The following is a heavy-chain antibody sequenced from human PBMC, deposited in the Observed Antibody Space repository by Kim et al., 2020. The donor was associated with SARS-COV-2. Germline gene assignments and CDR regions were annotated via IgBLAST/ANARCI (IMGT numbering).Heavy chain of an antibody. V-gene: IGHV3-21*01. Sequence: GGSLRLSCAASGFTFSSYSMNWVRQAPGKGLEWVSSISSSSTNIYYADSVKGRFTISRDNAKNSLYLQMNSLRAEDTAVYYCARDSGAGLTSQPFDYWGQGTLVTVSS. CDR1: GFTFSSYS. CDR3: ARDSGAGLTSQPFDY. CDR2: ISSSSTNI. D-gene: IGHD3-10*01. J-gene: IGHJ4*02.